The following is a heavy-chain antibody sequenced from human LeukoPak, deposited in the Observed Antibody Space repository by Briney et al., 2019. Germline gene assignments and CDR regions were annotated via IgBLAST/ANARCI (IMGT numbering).Heavy chain of an antibody. V-gene: IGHV4-61*02. CDR3: ARDSAGSGTYFEY. CDR2: MYTSGST. Sequence: SETLSLTCTVSGGSISSGSFYWSWIRQPAGKGLEWIGRMYTSGSTNYNPSLKSRVTISVDTSKNQFSLKLNSVTAADTAVYYCARDSAGSGTYFEYWGQGTLVTVSS. D-gene: IGHD3-10*01. CDR1: GGSISSGSFY. J-gene: IGHJ4*02.